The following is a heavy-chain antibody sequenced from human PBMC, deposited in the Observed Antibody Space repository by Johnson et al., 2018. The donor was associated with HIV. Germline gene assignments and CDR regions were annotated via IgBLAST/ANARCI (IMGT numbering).Heavy chain of an antibody. J-gene: IGHJ3*02. D-gene: IGHD3-10*01. CDR1: GFTVSSNY. CDR3: ARAGRFGELLYWYAFDI. Sequence: VQLVESGGGVVQPGGSLRLSCAASGFTVSSNYMSWVRQAPGKGLEWVSVIYSGGSTYYADSVKGRFTISRDNSKNSLYLQMNSLRAGDTAVYYCARAGRFGELLYWYAFDIWGQGTMVTVSS. CDR2: IYSGGST. V-gene: IGHV3-66*01.